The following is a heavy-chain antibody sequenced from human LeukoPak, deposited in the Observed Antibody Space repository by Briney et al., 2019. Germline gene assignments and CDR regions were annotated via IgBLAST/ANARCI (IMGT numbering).Heavy chain of an antibody. Sequence: EASVKVSCKASGYTFTGSYIHWVRQAPGQGLEWMGWINPNSGGTNYAQKFQGRVTMTRDTSISTAYMELSRLRSDDTAVYYCATGVIVGAPGGFDPWGQGTLVTVSS. V-gene: IGHV1-2*02. J-gene: IGHJ5*02. CDR3: ATGVIVGAPGGFDP. CDR1: GYTFTGSY. CDR2: INPNSGGT. D-gene: IGHD1-26*01.